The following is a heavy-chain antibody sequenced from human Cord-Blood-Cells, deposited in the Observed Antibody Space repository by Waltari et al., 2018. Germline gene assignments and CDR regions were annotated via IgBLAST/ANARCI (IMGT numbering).Heavy chain of an antibody. D-gene: IGHD6-25*01. CDR3: ARCGPGILDV. J-gene: IGHJ6*04. V-gene: IGHV4-59*01. Sequence: QVQLQESGPGLVKPSETLSLTCTGSGGSISSSYWSWIRQPPGKGLEWIGYIFYSGSTNYNPSLKSRVTISVDTSKNQFSLKLSSVTAADTAVYYCARCGPGILDVWDKGTTVTVSS. CDR2: IFYSGST. CDR1: GGSISSSY.